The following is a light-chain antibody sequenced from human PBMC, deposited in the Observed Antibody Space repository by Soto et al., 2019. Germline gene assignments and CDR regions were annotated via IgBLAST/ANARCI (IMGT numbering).Light chain of an antibody. CDR1: QSVDSY. J-gene: IGKJ4*01. CDR3: QQRRNWPLT. Sequence: EIVLTQSPATLSLSPGERATLSCRASQSVDSYLTRYQQRPGQAPRLLVYDGSKRASGIPVRFSGSGSGTDFTVTSSRLAPEDVAIYYCQQRRNWPLTFGGGTQVEIK. CDR2: DGS. V-gene: IGKV3-11*01.